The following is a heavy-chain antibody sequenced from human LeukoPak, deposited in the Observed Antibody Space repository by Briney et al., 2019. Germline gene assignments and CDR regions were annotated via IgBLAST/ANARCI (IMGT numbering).Heavy chain of an antibody. CDR3: ARDPYDSSGWPIFAY. CDR1: GYTFTGYY. V-gene: IGHV1-2*02. CDR2: INPNSGGT. Sequence: ASVKVSCKASGYTFTGYYMHWVRQAPGQGLEWMGWINPNSGGTNYAQKFQGRVTMTRDTSISTAYMELSRLRSDDTAVYYCARDPYDSSGWPIFAYWGQGTLVTVSS. D-gene: IGHD6-19*01. J-gene: IGHJ4*02.